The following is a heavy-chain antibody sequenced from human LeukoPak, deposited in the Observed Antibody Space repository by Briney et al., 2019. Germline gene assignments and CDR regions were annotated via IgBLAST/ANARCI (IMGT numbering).Heavy chain of an antibody. CDR1: GYTFTGYH. J-gene: IGHJ4*02. Sequence: ASVKVSCKASGYTFTGYHIHWVRQAPGQGLEWMGRINPDSGGTNYAQNFQGRVTMTRDTSISTAYMELSSLRSDDTAVYYCAREVTVAGNEPDYWGQGTLVTVSS. CDR2: INPDSGGT. CDR3: AREVTVAGNEPDY. D-gene: IGHD1-1*01. V-gene: IGHV1-2*06.